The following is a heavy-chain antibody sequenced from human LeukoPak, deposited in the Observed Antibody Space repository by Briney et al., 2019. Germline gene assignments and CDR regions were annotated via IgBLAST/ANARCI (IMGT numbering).Heavy chain of an antibody. V-gene: IGHV3-30*04. CDR3: ARDRDSSSWSRGYLDY. Sequence: GRSLRLSCAASGFTFSSYAMHWVRQAPGKGLEWVAVISYDGSNKYYADSVKGRFTISRDNSKNTLYLQMNSLRAEDTAVYYCARDRDSSSWSRGYLDYWGQGTLVTVSS. CDR2: ISYDGSNK. CDR1: GFTFSSYA. D-gene: IGHD6-13*01. J-gene: IGHJ4*02.